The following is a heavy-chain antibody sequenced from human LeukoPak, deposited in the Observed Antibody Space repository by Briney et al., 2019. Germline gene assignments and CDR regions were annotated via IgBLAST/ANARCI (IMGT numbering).Heavy chain of an antibody. CDR2: IYYSGST. J-gene: IGHJ4*02. CDR3: ARIDSSSLDY. Sequence: PSETLSLTCTVSGGSISSSSYYWGWIRQPPGKGLEWIGSIYYSGSTYYNPSLKSRVTISVDTSKNQFSLKLSSVTAADTAVYYCARIDSSSLDYWGREPWSPSPQ. CDR1: GGSISSSSYY. D-gene: IGHD6-13*01. V-gene: IGHV4-39*01.